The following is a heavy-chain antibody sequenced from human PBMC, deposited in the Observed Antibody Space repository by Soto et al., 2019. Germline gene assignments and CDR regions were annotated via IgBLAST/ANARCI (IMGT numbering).Heavy chain of an antibody. CDR1: GFTFSSYA. V-gene: IGHV3-23*01. D-gene: IGHD4-17*01. CDR3: AKDDYGEGYYYDGMDV. CDR2: ISGSGGST. J-gene: IGHJ6*02. Sequence: GGSLRLSCAASGFTFSSYAMSWVRQAPGKGLEWVSAISGSGGSTHYADSVKGRFTISRDNSKNTLYLQMNSLRAEDTAVYYCAKDDYGEGYYYDGMDVWGQGTTVTVSS.